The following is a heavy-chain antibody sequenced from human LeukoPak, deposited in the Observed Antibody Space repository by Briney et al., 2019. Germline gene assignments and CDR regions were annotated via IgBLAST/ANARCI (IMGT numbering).Heavy chain of an antibody. CDR3: ARLYDGALQYFDY. Sequence: KPSETLSLTCTVSGVSISSGLYYWSWIRQLPGKGLEWIGYGYYSGTTYYKPSLRSRVSISVDTSKNQFSLKLNSVTAADTAVYYCARLYDGALQYFDYWGQGALVTVSS. CDR1: GVSISSGLYY. J-gene: IGHJ4*02. D-gene: IGHD4/OR15-4a*01. CDR2: GYYSGTT. V-gene: IGHV4-31*03.